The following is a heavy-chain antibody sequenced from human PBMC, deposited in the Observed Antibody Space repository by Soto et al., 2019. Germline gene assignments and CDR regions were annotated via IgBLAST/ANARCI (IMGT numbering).Heavy chain of an antibody. CDR1: GGSISSSSYY. V-gene: IGHV4-39*01. J-gene: IGHJ4*02. Sequence: PSETLSLTCTVSGGSISSSSYYWGWIRQPPGKGLEWIGSIYYSGSTYYNPSLKSRVTISVDTSKNQFSLKLSSVTAADTAVYYCARHYYGSGSYYGREHLDYWGQGTLVTVSS. CDR3: ARHYYGSGSYYGREHLDY. D-gene: IGHD3-10*01. CDR2: IYYSGST.